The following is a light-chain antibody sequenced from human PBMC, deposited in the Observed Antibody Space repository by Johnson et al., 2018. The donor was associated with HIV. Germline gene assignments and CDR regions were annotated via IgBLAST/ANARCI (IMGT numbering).Light chain of an antibody. CDR2: DNN. CDR1: TSNIGNNY. Sequence: QSVLTQPPSVSAAPGQKVTISCSGSTSNIGNNYVSWYQHLPRTAPKLLIYDNNKRPSGIPDRFSGSKSGTSATLGITGLQTGDEADYYCGTWDSSLSRYVFGTGTKVTVL. CDR3: GTWDSSLSRYV. V-gene: IGLV1-51*01. J-gene: IGLJ1*01.